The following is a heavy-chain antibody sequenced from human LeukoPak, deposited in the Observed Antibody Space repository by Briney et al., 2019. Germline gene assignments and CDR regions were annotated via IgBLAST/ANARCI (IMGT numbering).Heavy chain of an antibody. CDR1: GFTVSSNF. Sequence: GGSLRLSCAASGFTVSSNFMSWVRQAAGKGLEWVSVIYSGGTTYYADSVKGRFTISRDNSRNTLYLQMNSLRAEDTAVYYCARDGYGNNYMDVWGKGTTVTVSS. CDR3: ARDGYGNNYMDV. CDR2: IYSGGTT. D-gene: IGHD1/OR15-1a*01. J-gene: IGHJ6*03. V-gene: IGHV3-53*01.